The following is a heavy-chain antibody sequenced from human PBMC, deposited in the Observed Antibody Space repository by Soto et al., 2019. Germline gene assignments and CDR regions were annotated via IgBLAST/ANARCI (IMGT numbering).Heavy chain of an antibody. CDR3: ARGGRSSSWRRHPNFDY. CDR1: GGSFSGYY. V-gene: IGHV4-34*01. CDR2: INHSGST. Sequence: QVQLQQWGAGLLKPSETLSLTCAVYGGSFSGYYWSWIRQPPGKGLEWIGEINHSGSTNYNPSLKSRVTISVDTSKNQFSLKLSSVTAADTAVYYCARGGRSSSWRRHPNFDYWGQGTLVTVSS. J-gene: IGHJ4*02. D-gene: IGHD6-13*01.